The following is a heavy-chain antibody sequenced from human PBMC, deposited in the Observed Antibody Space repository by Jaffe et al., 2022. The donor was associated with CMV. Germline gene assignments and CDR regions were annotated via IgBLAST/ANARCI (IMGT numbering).Heavy chain of an antibody. CDR2: INHSGST. CDR1: GGSFSGYY. D-gene: IGHD6-13*01. Sequence: QVQLQQWGAGLLKPSETLSLTCAVYGGSFSGYYWSWIRQPPGKGLEWIGEINHSGSTNYNPSLKSRVTISVDTSKNQFSLKLSSVTAADTAVYYCARTKQQLESLRYYYYYMDVWGKGTTVTVSS. V-gene: IGHV4-34*01. J-gene: IGHJ6*03. CDR3: ARTKQQLESLRYYYYYMDV.